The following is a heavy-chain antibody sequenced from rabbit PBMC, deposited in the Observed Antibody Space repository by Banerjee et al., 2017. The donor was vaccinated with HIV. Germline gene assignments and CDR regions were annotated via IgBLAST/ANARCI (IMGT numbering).Heavy chain of an antibody. CDR2: IDAGSTGNT. D-gene: IGHD2-1*01. V-gene: IGHV1S45*01. Sequence: EESGGDLVKPEGSLTLTCTASGFSFSSTYWICWVRQAPGKGPEWIACIDAGSTGNTYYVSWAKGRFTISRTSSTTVTLQMTSLTAADTATYFCARGAGYADYGDTYYVMDLWGPGTLVTVS. CDR3: ARGAGYADYGDTYYVMDL. J-gene: IGHJ6*01. CDR1: GFSFSSTYW.